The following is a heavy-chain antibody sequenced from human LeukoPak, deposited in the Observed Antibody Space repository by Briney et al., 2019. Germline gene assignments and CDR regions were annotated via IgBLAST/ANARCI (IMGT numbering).Heavy chain of an antibody. CDR3: ARDLSGSTNYYYYGMDV. V-gene: IGHV3-33*01. J-gene: IGHJ6*02. D-gene: IGHD3-9*01. Sequence: PGGSLRLSCAASGFTFSSYGMHWVRQAPGKGLEWVAVIWYDGSNKYYADSVKGRFTISRDDSKNTLYLQMNSLRAEDTAVYYCARDLSGSTNYYYYGMDVWGQGTTVTVSS. CDR2: IWYDGSNK. CDR1: GFTFSSYG.